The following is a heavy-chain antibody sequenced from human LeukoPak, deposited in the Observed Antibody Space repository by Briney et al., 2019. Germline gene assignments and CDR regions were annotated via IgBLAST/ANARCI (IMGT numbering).Heavy chain of an antibody. CDR1: GGSISSYN. V-gene: IGHV4-4*07. CDR3: ARASSEYASSGYYDFDY. Sequence: SETLSLSCTVSGGSISSYNWSWIRQPAGKGLEWIGRIYTSGSTNYTPSLRSRVTMSVDTSKNQFSLKLSSVTAADTAVYYCARASSEYASSGYYDFDYWGQGTLVTVSS. J-gene: IGHJ4*02. CDR2: IYTSGST. D-gene: IGHD3-22*01.